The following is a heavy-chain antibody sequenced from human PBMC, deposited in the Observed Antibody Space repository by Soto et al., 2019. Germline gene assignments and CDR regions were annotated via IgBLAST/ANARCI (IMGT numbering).Heavy chain of an antibody. J-gene: IGHJ5*02. CDR2: ISYDRSNN. Sequence: QVQLVESGGGVVQPGRSLRLSCAASGFTFSSYAMHWVRQAPGKGLEWVAVISYDRSNNYYADSVKGRFINSRDNSKNTLYLQINSRRAEDTAVYYCASGLLGGYYDSSGYYYRWFDPWGQGTLVTVSS. D-gene: IGHD3-22*01. V-gene: IGHV3-30-3*01. CDR1: GFTFSSYA. CDR3: ASGLLGGYYDSSGYYYRWFDP.